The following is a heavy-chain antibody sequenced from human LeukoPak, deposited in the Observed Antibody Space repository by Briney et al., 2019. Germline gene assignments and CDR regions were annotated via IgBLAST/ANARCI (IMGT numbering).Heavy chain of an antibody. V-gene: IGHV4-34*01. Sequence: PSETLSLTCAVYGGSFSGYYWSWIRQPPGKGLEWIGEINHSGSTNYNPSLKSRVTISVDTSKNQFSLKLSSVTAADTAVYYCARGYSYYYDSSGYYFYWGQGTLVTVSS. CDR3: ARGYSYYYDSSGYYFY. CDR1: GGSFSGYY. J-gene: IGHJ4*02. D-gene: IGHD3-22*01. CDR2: INHSGST.